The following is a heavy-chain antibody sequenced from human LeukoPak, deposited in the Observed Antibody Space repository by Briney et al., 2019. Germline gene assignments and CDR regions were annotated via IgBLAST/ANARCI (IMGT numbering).Heavy chain of an antibody. CDR2: ISGSGGAT. J-gene: IGHJ4*02. CDR1: GFTFSDYY. D-gene: IGHD4-17*01. CDR3: AKGDYGYYFDY. V-gene: IGHV3-23*01. Sequence: GGSLRLSCAASGFTFSDYYMSWIRQAPGKGLGWVSSISGSGGATYYADSVKGRFTISRDNSKNTLYLQMSSLRAEDTALYHCAKGDYGYYFDYWGQGTLVTVSS.